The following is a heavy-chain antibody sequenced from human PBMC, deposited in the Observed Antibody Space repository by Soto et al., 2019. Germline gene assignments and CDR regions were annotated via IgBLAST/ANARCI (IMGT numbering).Heavy chain of an antibody. V-gene: IGHV3-15*01. D-gene: IGHD6-6*01. CDR3: TTDAMEYSSSSGAFDI. J-gene: IGHJ3*02. CDR1: GFTFSNAW. Sequence: EVQLVESGGGLVKPGGSLRLSCAASGFTFSNAWMSWVRQAPGKGLEWVGRIKSKTDGGTTDYAAPVKGRFTISRDDSKNMLYLQTNCLKTEDTAVYYCTTDAMEYSSSSGAFDIWAHGTMVTVSS. CDR2: IKSKTDGGTT.